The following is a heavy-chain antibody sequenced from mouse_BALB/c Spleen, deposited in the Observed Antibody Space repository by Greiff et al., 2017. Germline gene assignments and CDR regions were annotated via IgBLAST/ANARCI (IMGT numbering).Heavy chain of an antibody. CDR3: ASDQDGSGWYFDV. CDR1: GYSITSGYY. V-gene: IGHV3-6*02. D-gene: IGHD3-2*01. J-gene: IGHJ1*01. Sequence: EVKLQESGPGLVKPSQSLSLTCSVTGYSITSGYYWNWIRQFPGNKLEWMGYISYDGSNNYNPSLKNRISITRDTSKNQFFLKLNSVTTEDTATYYCASDQDGSGWYFDVWGAGTTVTVSS. CDR2: ISYDGSN.